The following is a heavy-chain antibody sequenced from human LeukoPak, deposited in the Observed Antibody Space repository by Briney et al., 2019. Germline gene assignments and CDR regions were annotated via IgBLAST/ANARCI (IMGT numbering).Heavy chain of an antibody. CDR3: HSYDYVWGSYRDDY. D-gene: IGHD3-16*02. V-gene: IGHV4-61*02. J-gene: IGHJ4*02. CDR1: GGSISSGSYY. Sequence: SQTLSLTCTVSGGSISSGSYYWSWIRQPAGKGLEWIGRIYPSGSTNYNPSLKSRVTMSVDTSKNQFSLKLSSVTAADTAVYYCHSYDYVWGSYRDDYWGQGTLVTVSS. CDR2: IYPSGST.